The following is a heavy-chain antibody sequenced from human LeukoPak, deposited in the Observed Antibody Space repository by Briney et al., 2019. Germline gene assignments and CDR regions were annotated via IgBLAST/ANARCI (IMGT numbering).Heavy chain of an antibody. CDR3: AGVGFTIFGVVGRYYSDY. J-gene: IGHJ4*02. Sequence: RASVKVSCKASGYTFTGYYMHWVRQAPGQGLEWMGWINPNSGGTNYAQKFQGRVTMTRDTSISTAYMELSRLRSDDTAVYYCAGVGFTIFGVVGRYYSDYWGQGTLVTVSS. D-gene: IGHD3-3*01. CDR1: GYTFTGYY. V-gene: IGHV1-2*02. CDR2: INPNSGGT.